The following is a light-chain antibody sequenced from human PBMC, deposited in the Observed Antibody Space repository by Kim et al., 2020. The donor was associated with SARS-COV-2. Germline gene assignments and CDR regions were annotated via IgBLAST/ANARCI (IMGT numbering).Light chain of an antibody. V-gene: IGLV3-1*01. J-gene: IGLJ1*01. CDR3: HAWESSAHNYD. CDR1: RLRDKY. Sequence: GNAPSICCSRYRLRDKYVAAYQHKPGQSPVVVIYHANQRASGIPERIAGSHSGNTANQTISGSQAIDEADYFCHAWESSAHNYDFGAGAKVTDL. CDR2: HAN.